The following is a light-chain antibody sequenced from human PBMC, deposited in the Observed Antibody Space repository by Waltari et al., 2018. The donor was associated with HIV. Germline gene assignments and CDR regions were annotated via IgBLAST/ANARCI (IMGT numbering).Light chain of an antibody. CDR1: SREVGAFKP. V-gene: IGLV2-14*03. J-gene: IGLJ3*02. CDR2: DVI. Sequence: QSALTQPASVSVSPGQSMTIYCPGTSREVGAFKPVPWYQQHPGNAPKVMIYDVISRPSGVSDRFSGSKSGNTASLTISGLQTEDEADYYCASFTTRGTAVFGGGTKLTVL. CDR3: ASFTTRGTAV.